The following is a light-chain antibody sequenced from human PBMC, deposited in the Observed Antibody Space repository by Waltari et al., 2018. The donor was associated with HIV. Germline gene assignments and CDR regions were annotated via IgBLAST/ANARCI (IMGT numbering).Light chain of an antibody. Sequence: QSVLTQPPSVSGAPGQRVTISCTGSSSNIGAGYDVHWYQQLPGTAPKLLIYGTSNRPSGVPDRFSGSKSGTSASLAITGLQAEDEADYYCQSYDSSLPVVFGGGTKLTVL. CDR1: SSNIGAGYD. CDR2: GTS. V-gene: IGLV1-40*01. J-gene: IGLJ2*01. CDR3: QSYDSSLPVV.